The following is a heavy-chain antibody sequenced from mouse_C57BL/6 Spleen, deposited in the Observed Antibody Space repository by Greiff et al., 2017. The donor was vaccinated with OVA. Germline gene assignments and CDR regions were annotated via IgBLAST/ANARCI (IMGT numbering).Heavy chain of an antibody. CDR3: ARGRVGNYGYFDY. J-gene: IGHJ2*01. CDR1: GFTFSDYY. V-gene: IGHV5-16*01. Sequence: EVHLVESEGGLVQPGSSMKLSCTASGFTFSDYYMAWVRQVPEKGLEWVANINYDGSSTYYLDSLKSRFIISRDNAKHILYLQMSSLKSEDTSTKYCARGRVGNYGYFDYWGQGTTLTVSS. CDR2: INYDGSST. D-gene: IGHD2-1*01.